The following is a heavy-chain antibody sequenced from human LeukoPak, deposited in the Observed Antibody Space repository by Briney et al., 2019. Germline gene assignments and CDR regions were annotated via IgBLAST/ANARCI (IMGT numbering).Heavy chain of an antibody. CDR3: ARVRVYSYGYLGY. D-gene: IGHD5-18*01. CDR2: INPNSGGT. Sequence: ASVKVSCKASGYTFTGYDMHWVRQAPGQGLEWMGWINPNSGGTNYAQKFQGRVTMTRDTSISTAYMELSRLRSDDTAVYYCARVRVYSYGYLGYWGQGTLVTVSS. J-gene: IGHJ4*02. CDR1: GYTFTGYD. V-gene: IGHV1-2*02.